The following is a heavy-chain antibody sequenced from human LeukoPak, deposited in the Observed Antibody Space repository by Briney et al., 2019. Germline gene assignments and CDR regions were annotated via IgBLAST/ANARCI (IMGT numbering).Heavy chain of an antibody. V-gene: IGHV4-30-2*01. J-gene: IGHJ4*02. CDR1: GGSISSDGYS. D-gene: IGHD6-19*01. CDR2: VYHSGNT. Sequence: PSETLSLTCAVSGGSISSDGYSWNWIRQPPGKGLEWIGYVYHSGNTYYNPSLKSRVTISVDKSKNQFSLKLSSVTAADTAVYYCARVGNIAVAGTGVVDLGQGTLVTVSS. CDR3: ARVGNIAVAGTGVVD.